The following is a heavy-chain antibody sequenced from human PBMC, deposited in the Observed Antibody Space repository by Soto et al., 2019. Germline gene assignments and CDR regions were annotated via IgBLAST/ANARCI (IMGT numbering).Heavy chain of an antibody. CDR3: VRHWSSSGNNWFDP. Sequence: SETLSLTCTVSGGSIRSTTYYWAWIRQSPGKGLEWIGSIYYSGTTYYHPSLKSRVTMSVDTPKNQVSLKLSSMTAADTAVYYCVRHWSSSGNNWFDPWGQGTQVTVSS. V-gene: IGHV4-39*01. CDR2: IYYSGTT. CDR1: GGSIRSTTYY. D-gene: IGHD1-1*01. J-gene: IGHJ5*02.